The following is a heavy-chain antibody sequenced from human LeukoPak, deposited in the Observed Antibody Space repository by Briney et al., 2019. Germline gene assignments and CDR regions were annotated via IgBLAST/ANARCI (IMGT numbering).Heavy chain of an antibody. CDR2: IYYSGST. D-gene: IGHD3-16*01. J-gene: IGHJ4*02. Sequence: SETLSLTCTVSGGSINSSSHYWGWIRQPPGKGLEWIGSIYYSGSTYYNPSLKSRVTISVDTSKNQFSLKLNSVTAADTAVYYCVRQKITTSDYWGQGTLVTVPS. CDR3: VRQKITTSDY. CDR1: GGSINSSSHY. V-gene: IGHV4-39*01.